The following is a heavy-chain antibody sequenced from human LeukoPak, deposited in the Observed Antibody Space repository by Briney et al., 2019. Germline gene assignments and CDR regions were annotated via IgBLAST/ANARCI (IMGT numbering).Heavy chain of an antibody. CDR1: GYIFTNYY. J-gene: IGHJ4*02. CDR2: INPGGGST. D-gene: IGHD6-19*01. CDR3: ARGRIAVAGPTPFDY. Sequence: GASVKVSCKAAGYIFTNYYMHWVRQAPGQGLEWMGIINPGGGSTSYAQKFQGRVTMTRDTSTSTAYMELSSLRSEDTAVYYCARGRIAVAGPTPFDYWGQGTLVTVSS. V-gene: IGHV1-46*01.